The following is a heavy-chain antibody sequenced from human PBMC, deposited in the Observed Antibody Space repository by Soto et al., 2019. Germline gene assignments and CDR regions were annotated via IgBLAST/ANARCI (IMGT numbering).Heavy chain of an antibody. CDR2: ISSNGGSI. V-gene: IGHV3-64*01. Sequence: EVQLVESGGSLVQPGGSLRLSCAASGFTFSSYAMHWVRQAPGKGLEYVSAISSNGGSIYYGNSVKGRFTISRDNSKNTLYLQMGSLRAADMAVYYCARIHNYPYALDVWGQGTTVTVSS. CDR3: ARIHNYPYALDV. J-gene: IGHJ6*02. D-gene: IGHD5-18*01. CDR1: GFTFSSYA.